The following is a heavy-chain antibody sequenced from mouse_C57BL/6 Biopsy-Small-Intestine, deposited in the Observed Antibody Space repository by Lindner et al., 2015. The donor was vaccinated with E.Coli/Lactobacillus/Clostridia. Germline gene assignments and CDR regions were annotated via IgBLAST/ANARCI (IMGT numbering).Heavy chain of an antibody. CDR1: GFTFSDYG. Sequence: VQLQESGGGLVKPGGSRKLSCAASGFTFSDYGMHWVRQAPEKGLEWVAYISSGSSTPYYADTVKGRFTISRDNAKNTLFLQMTSLRSEDTAMYYCTRFRFWGQGTSVTVSS. CDR2: ISSGSSTP. V-gene: IGHV5-17*01. J-gene: IGHJ4*01. CDR3: TRFRF.